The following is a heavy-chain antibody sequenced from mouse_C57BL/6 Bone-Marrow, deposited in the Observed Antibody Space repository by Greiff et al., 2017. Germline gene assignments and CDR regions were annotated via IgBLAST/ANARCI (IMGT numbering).Heavy chain of an antibody. CDR1: GYSITSGYY. V-gene: IGHV3-6*01. D-gene: IGHD3-2*02. CDR2: ISYDGSN. Sequence: EVKLQESGPGLVKPSQSLSLTCSVTGYSITSGYYWNWIRQFPGNKLEWMGYISYDGSNNYNPSLKNRIPITRDTSKNQFFLKLNSVTTEYTATYYCASLRLRPPDYWGQGTTLTVSS. CDR3: ASLRLRPPDY. J-gene: IGHJ2*01.